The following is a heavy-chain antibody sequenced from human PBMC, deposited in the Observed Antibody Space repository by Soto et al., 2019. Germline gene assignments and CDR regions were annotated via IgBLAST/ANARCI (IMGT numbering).Heavy chain of an antibody. CDR3: ARGPGGYSSGWYRD. J-gene: IGHJ4*02. Sequence: SETLSLTCAVSCGSISSSNWWSWVRQPPGKGLEWIGEIYHSGSTNYNPSLKSRVTISVDKSKNQFSLKLSSVTAADTAVYYCARGPGGYSSGWYRDWGQGTLVTVSS. D-gene: IGHD6-19*01. CDR2: IYHSGST. V-gene: IGHV4-4*02. CDR1: CGSISSSNW.